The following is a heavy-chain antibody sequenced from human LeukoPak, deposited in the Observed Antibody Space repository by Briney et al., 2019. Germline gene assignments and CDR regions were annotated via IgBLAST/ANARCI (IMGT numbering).Heavy chain of an antibody. D-gene: IGHD2-15*01. J-gene: IGHJ6*02. Sequence: QPGGSLRLSCAAFGFTFSSDWMHWVRQAPGEGLVWVSRINHNGVSRAYADFVKGRFTISRDDARGTVYLQMDSLSADDTAVYYCARVPGYVGYFYGMDVWGQGTTVTVSS. V-gene: IGHV3-74*01. CDR3: ARVPGYVGYFYGMDV. CDR2: INHNGVSR. CDR1: GFTFSSDW.